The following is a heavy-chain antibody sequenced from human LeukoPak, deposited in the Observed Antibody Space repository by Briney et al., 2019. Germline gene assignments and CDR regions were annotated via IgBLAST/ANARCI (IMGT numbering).Heavy chain of an antibody. D-gene: IGHD3-22*01. J-gene: IGHJ4*02. V-gene: IGHV1-8*01. CDR2: MNPNSGNT. CDR3: ARGVRTMIAQTEFDY. CDR1: GYTFTSYD. Sequence: GSSVKVSCKASGYTFTSYDINWVRQATGQGLEWMGWMNPNSGNTGYAQKFQGRVTMTRNTSISTAYMELSSLRSEDTAVYYCARGVRTMIAQTEFDYWGQGTLVTVSS.